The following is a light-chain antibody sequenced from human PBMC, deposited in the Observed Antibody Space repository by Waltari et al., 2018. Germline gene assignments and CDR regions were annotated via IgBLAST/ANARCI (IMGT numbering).Light chain of an antibody. CDR3: QQYNNWPPLT. CDR1: QSISRH. J-gene: IGKJ4*01. CDR2: DAS. Sequence: VMTQSPATLFVSPGEGAPLSCRASQSISRHVAWYHQKSGQAPRLLIFDASARATGIPARFSGSGSGTEFTLTISSLQSEDVGVYYCQQYNNWPPLTFGGGTKVEIK. V-gene: IGKV3D-15*01.